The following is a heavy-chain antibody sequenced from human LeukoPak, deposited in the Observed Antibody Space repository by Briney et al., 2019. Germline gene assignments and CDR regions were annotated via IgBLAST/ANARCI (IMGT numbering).Heavy chain of an antibody. CDR3: ARFSRGSTSLYYFDY. CDR1: GGPISSSSYY. Sequence: SETLSLTCTVSGGPISSSSYYWGWIRQPPGKGLEWIGSIYYSGSTYYNPSLKSRVTISVDTSKDQFPLKLSSVTAADTAVYYCARFSRGSTSLYYFDYWGQGTLVTVSS. J-gene: IGHJ4*02. D-gene: IGHD2-2*01. V-gene: IGHV4-39*01. CDR2: IYYSGST.